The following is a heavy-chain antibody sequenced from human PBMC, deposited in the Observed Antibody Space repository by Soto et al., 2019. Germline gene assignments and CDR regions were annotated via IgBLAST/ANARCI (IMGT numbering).Heavy chain of an antibody. J-gene: IGHJ3*02. CDR3: ARGAITMIVVVIPDAFDI. V-gene: IGHV5-51*01. Sequence: GESLKISCKGSGYSFTSYWIGWVRQMPGKGLEWMGIIYPGDSDTRYSPSFQGQVTISADKSISTAYLQWSSLKASDTAMYYCARGAITMIVVVIPDAFDIWGQGTMVTVS. CDR2: IYPGDSDT. D-gene: IGHD3-22*01. CDR1: GYSFTSYW.